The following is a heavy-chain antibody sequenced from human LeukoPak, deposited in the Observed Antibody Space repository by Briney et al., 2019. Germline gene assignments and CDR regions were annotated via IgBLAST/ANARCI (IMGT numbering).Heavy chain of an antibody. D-gene: IGHD4-17*01. J-gene: IGHJ4*02. CDR2: IKPNSRGT. CDR1: GYTFTGYY. CDR3: ARKGEIYGDYDY. V-gene: IGHV1-2*02. Sequence: ASVKVSCKXSGYTFTGYYMYWVRHAPGQGLEWMGWIKPNSRGTHYAQKVQGRVTVTRDTSISTTYMDLSSLKSDDTAIYYCARKGEIYGDYDYWGQGTLVTVSS.